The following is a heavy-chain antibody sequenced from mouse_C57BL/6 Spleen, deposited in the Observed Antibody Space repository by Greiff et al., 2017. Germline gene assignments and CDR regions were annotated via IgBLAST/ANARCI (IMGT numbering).Heavy chain of an antibody. D-gene: IGHD1-1*01. CDR1: GFTFSSYG. CDR3: ARGSDYYGSSLYAMDY. J-gene: IGHJ4*01. Sequence: EVQGVESGGDLVKPGGSLKLSCAASGFTFSSYGMSWVRQTPDKRLEWVATISSGGSYTYYPDSVKGRFTISRDNAKNTLYLQMSSLKSEDTAMYYCARGSDYYGSSLYAMDYWGQGTSVTVSS. CDR2: ISSGGSYT. V-gene: IGHV5-6*01.